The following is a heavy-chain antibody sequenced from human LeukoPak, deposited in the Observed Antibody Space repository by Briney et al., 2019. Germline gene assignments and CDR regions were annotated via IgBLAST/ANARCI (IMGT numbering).Heavy chain of an antibody. D-gene: IGHD3-10*01. J-gene: IGHJ5*02. CDR1: GGSISSGSYY. CDR3: ARGALGWYYGSGANWFDP. Sequence: SETLSLTCTVSGGSISSGSYYWSWIRQPAGKGLEWIGRIYTSGSTNYNPSLKSRVTISVDTSKNQFSLKLSSVTAADTAVYYCARGALGWYYGSGANWFDPWGQGTLVTVSS. CDR2: IYTSGST. V-gene: IGHV4-61*02.